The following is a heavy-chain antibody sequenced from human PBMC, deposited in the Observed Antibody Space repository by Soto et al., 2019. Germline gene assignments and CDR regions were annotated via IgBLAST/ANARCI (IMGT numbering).Heavy chain of an antibody. D-gene: IGHD1-26*01. Sequence: QITLKESGPPLVKPTQTLTLTCTFSGFSLSTSGVGVGWIRQPPGKALEWLALIFWDDDKRYSPSLKSRLTITKDTSKNQVVLIMTNMDPVDTATYYCAHRVGATGFAYWGQGTLVTVSS. CDR1: GFSLSTSGVG. CDR3: AHRVGATGFAY. V-gene: IGHV2-5*02. CDR2: IFWDDDK. J-gene: IGHJ4*02.